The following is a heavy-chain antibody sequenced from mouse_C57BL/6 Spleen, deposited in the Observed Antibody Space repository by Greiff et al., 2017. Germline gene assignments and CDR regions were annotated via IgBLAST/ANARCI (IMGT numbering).Heavy chain of an antibody. CDR2: ISNGGGST. Sequence: EVHLVESGGGLVQPGGSLKLSCAASGFTFSDYYMYWVRQTPEKRLEWVAYISNGGGSTYYPDTVKGRFTISRDNAKNTLYLQMSRLKSEDTAMYYCARGDSSGYPYYFDYWGQGTTLTVSS. CDR3: ARGDSSGYPYYFDY. J-gene: IGHJ2*01. CDR1: GFTFSDYY. D-gene: IGHD3-2*02. V-gene: IGHV5-12*01.